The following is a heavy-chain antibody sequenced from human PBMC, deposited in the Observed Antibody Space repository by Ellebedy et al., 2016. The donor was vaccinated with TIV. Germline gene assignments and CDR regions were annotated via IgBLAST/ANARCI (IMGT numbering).Heavy chain of an antibody. CDR1: GFTFSSYA. V-gene: IGHV3-21*04. CDR3: ARDPVGVGPAFDT. Sequence: GESLKISCAASGFTFSSYAMCWVRQAPGKGLEWVSSIHNRATYTSYADSVKGRFTISRDNAKNTLSLQMNSLRAEDTAVYYCARDPVGVGPAFDTWGQGTIVTVSS. D-gene: IGHD4-23*01. J-gene: IGHJ3*02. CDR2: IHNRATYT.